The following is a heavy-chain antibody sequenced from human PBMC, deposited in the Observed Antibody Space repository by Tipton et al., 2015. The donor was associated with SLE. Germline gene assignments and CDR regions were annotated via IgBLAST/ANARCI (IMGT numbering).Heavy chain of an antibody. CDR2: IYSIGST. CDR1: GGSISGYY. CDR3: ARESAQGLDY. V-gene: IGHV4-4*07. Sequence: TLSLTCTVSGGSISGYYWSWIRQPAGKGLEWIGRIYSIGSTIYNPSLKSRLTLSLDMSNNQFSLRVRSVTAADTAVYYCARESAQGLDYWGQGTLVTVSS. J-gene: IGHJ4*02.